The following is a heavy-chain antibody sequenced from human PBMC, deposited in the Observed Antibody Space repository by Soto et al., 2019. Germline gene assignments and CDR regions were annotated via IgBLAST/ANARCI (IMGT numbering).Heavy chain of an antibody. CDR3: ARGFSSRAVAGPPDY. Sequence: ASVKVSCKASGYTFTCYDINWVRQATGQGLEWMGWMNPNSGNTGYAQKFQGRVTMTRNTSISTAYMELSSLRSEDMAVYYCARGFSSRAVAGPPDYWGQGTLVTVSS. J-gene: IGHJ4*02. D-gene: IGHD6-19*01. CDR2: MNPNSGNT. V-gene: IGHV1-8*01. CDR1: GYTFTCYD.